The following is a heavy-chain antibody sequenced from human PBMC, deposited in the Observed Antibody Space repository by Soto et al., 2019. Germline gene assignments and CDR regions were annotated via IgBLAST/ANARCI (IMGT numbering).Heavy chain of an antibody. V-gene: IGHV3-23*01. CDR3: AKEKVVAARRRVAKYFDY. J-gene: IGHJ4*02. CDR2: ISGSGGST. D-gene: IGHD6-6*01. CDR1: GFTFSSYA. Sequence: GGSLRLSCAASGFTFSSYAMSWVRQAPGKGLEWVSAISGSGGSTYYADSVKGRFTISRDNSKNTLYLQMNSLRAEDTAVYYCAKEKVVAARRRVAKYFDYWGQGTLVTVSS.